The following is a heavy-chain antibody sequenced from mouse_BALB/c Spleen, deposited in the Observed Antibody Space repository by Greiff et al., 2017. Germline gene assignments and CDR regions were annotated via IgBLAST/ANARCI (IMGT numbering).Heavy chain of an antibody. Sequence: VQLQQSGAELVRPGTSVKVSCKASGYAFTNYSIEWVKQRPGQGLEWIGVINPGSGGTNYNEKFKGKATLTADKSSSTAYMQLSSLTSDDSAVYFCARRDGYYGWFAYWGQGTLVTVSA. CDR3: ARRDGYYGWFAY. V-gene: IGHV1-54*01. CDR1: GYAFTNYS. D-gene: IGHD2-3*01. CDR2: INPGSGGT. J-gene: IGHJ3*01.